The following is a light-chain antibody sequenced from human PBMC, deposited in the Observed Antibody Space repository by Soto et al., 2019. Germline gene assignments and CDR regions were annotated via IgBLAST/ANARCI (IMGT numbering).Light chain of an antibody. Sequence: EIVLTRSPVTLSVSPGGRVTLSCRASQRLSSNLAWYQQRPGQAPRLLIYGASRRATGIPDRFSGSRSGAEFTLTINSLQSEDFAVYYCQPYNNWPLTFGGGTKVDIK. V-gene: IGKV3D-15*01. J-gene: IGKJ4*01. CDR3: QPYNNWPLT. CDR1: QRLSSN. CDR2: GAS.